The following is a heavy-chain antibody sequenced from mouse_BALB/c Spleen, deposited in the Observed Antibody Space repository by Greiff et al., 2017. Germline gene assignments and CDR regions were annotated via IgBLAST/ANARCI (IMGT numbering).Heavy chain of an antibody. CDR3: ARHHYDVSPYFDY. CDR1: GFAFSSYD. V-gene: IGHV5-12-1*01. D-gene: IGHD1-2*01. Sequence: EVKVVESGGGLVKPGGSLKLSCAVSGFAFSSYDMSWVRQTPEKRLEWVAYISSGGGSTYYPDTVKGRFTISRDNAKNTLYLQMSSLKSEDTAMYYCARHHYDVSPYFDYWGQGTTLTVSS. CDR2: ISSGGGST. J-gene: IGHJ2*01.